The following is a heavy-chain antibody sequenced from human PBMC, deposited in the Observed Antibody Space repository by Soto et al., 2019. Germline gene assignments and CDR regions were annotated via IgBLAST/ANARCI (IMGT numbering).Heavy chain of an antibody. J-gene: IGHJ4*02. Sequence: PSETLSLTCTVSGGSMRNYFWTWIRQPPGKGLEWIGYIHYSGTTSFFPSYNPSLRSRVTISEDTSKNQFSLKLLSVTTADTAVYFCAAGEASSRNLAPYYLAFWGQGTLVTVS. D-gene: IGHD6-13*01. CDR1: GGSMRNYF. V-gene: IGHV4-59*01. CDR3: AAGEASSRNLAPYYLAF. CDR2: IHYSGTT.